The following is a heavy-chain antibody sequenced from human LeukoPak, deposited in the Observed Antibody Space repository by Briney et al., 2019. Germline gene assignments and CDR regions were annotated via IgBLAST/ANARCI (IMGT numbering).Heavy chain of an antibody. J-gene: IGHJ4*02. CDR1: GGSISGYY. CDR3: ARGFCSGGSCYSAIFDH. Sequence: SETLSLTCTVSGGSISGYYWSWIRQPPGKGLEWIGYIYYSGSTKYNPSLKSRVSISVDTSKNQFSLKLSSVTAADTAVYYCARGFCSGGSCYSAIFDHWGQGTLVTVSS. D-gene: IGHD2-15*01. V-gene: IGHV4-59*01. CDR2: IYYSGST.